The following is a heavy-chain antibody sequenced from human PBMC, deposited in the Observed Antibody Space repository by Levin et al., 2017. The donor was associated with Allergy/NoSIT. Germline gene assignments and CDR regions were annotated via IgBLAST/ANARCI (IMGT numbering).Heavy chain of an antibody. J-gene: IGHJ4*02. CDR1: GFTFNTYA. Sequence: GGSLRLSCAASGFTFNTYAMNWVRQAPGQGLEWVSSVSDDGYYTFYADSVKRRFTISRDNSKNTLYLQMNSLGADDTALYYCAKDDGIAYYSFDSWGQGTLVTVSS. D-gene: IGHD1-26*01. V-gene: IGHV3-23*01. CDR3: AKDDGIAYYSFDS. CDR2: VSDDGYYT.